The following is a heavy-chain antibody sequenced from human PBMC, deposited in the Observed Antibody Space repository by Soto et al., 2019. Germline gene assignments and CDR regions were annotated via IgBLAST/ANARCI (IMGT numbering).Heavy chain of an antibody. Sequence: QVQLVQSGAEVKKPGASVKVSCKASGYTFTRYAMHWVGQAPGQRLEWMGWINAGNGNTKYSQKFQGRGTITSDTSTSTAYMELSSLRSEDKAVYYCASSKIVAAPYGMDVWGQGTTVTVSS. CDR3: ASSKIVAAPYGMDV. V-gene: IGHV1-3*01. J-gene: IGHJ6*02. CDR1: GYTFTRYA. D-gene: IGHD6-13*01. CDR2: INAGNGNT.